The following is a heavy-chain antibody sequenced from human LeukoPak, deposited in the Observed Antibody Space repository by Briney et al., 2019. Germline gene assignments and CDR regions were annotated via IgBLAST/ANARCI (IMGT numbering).Heavy chain of an antibody. D-gene: IGHD3-22*01. CDR3: AKDRATMIVVAHDAFDI. CDR2: ISGSGGST. V-gene: IGHV3-23*01. CDR1: GFTFSSYA. Sequence: GGSLRLSCAASGFTFSSYAMSWVRQAPGKGLEWVSDISGSGGSTYYADSVKGRFTISRDNSKNTLYLQMNSLRAEDTAVYYCAKDRATMIVVAHDAFDIWGQGTMVTVSS. J-gene: IGHJ3*02.